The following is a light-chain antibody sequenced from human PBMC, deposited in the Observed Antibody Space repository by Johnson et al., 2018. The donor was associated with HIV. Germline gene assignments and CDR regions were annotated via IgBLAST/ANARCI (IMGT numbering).Light chain of an antibody. CDR3: ATGDSRLSAGNV. V-gene: IGLV1-51*02. J-gene: IGLJ1*01. Sequence: QSLLTQPPSVSAAPGQRVTISCSGSTSNIGNNYVSWYQQLPGTAPKLLIYENNKRPSGIPDRISGSKSGTSATLGITGLPTGDEADYYCATGDSRLSAGNVFGTGTKVTVL. CDR1: TSNIGNNY. CDR2: ENN.